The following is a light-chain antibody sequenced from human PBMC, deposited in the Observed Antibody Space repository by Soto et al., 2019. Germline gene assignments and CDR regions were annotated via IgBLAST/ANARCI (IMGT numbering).Light chain of an antibody. CDR1: QSVLYSSNNKNY. CDR3: QQYYSTPIT. J-gene: IGKJ5*01. Sequence: DIVMTQSPDSLAVSLGERATINCKSSQSVLYSSNNKNYLSWYQQKPGQPPKLLIYWASTRESGVPDRFSGSGSGTDLTLTISSLQAEDVALYYCQQYYSTPITFGQGTRLEIK. V-gene: IGKV4-1*01. CDR2: WAS.